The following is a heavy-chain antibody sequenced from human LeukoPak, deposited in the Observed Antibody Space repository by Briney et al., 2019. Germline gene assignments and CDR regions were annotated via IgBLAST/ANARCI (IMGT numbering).Heavy chain of an antibody. V-gene: IGHV3-53*01. J-gene: IGHJ4*02. Sequence: GGSLRLSCAASGFTVSRNYMSWVRQAPGKGLEWVSVIYSGGSTYYADSVKGRFTISRDNSKNTLYLQMNSLRAEDTAVYYCARDIGYYDSSGGFDYWGQGTLVTVSS. CDR2: IYSGGST. CDR1: GFTVSRNY. D-gene: IGHD3-22*01. CDR3: ARDIGYYDSSGGFDY.